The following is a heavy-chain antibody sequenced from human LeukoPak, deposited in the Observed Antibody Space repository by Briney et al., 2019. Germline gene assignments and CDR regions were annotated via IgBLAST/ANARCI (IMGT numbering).Heavy chain of an antibody. V-gene: IGHV1-18*01. CDR3: ARVFPLNCGGDCYPPYDAFDI. D-gene: IGHD2-21*02. CDR2: ISAYNGNT. J-gene: IGHJ3*02. CDR1: GYTFTSYG. Sequence: ASVKVSCKASGYTFTSYGISWVRQAPGQGLEWMGWISAYNGNTNYAQKLQGRVTMTTDTSTSTAYMELRSLRSDDTAVYYCARVFPLNCGGDCYPPYDAFDIWGQGTMVTVSS.